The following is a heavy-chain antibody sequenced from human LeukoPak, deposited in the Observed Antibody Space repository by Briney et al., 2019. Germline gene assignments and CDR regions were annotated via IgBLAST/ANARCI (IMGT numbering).Heavy chain of an antibody. D-gene: IGHD3-22*01. V-gene: IGHV4-4*07. CDR1: GGSISRYY. Sequence: PSETLSLTCTVSGGSISRYYWSWIRQPAGKGLEWIGRIHTSGTTNFNPSLKSRVTMSVDTSKNQFSLNLISVTAAETAVYYCATEPPTGYDSSGYTDYWGQGTLVSVSS. CDR3: ATEPPTGYDSSGYTDY. CDR2: IHTSGTT. J-gene: IGHJ4*02.